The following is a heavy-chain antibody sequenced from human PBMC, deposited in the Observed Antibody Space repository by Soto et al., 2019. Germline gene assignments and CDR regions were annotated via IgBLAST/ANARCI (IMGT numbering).Heavy chain of an antibody. V-gene: IGHV4-59*08. Sequence: SETLSLTCTVSSASITSFYWSWIRQPPGKGLEWIGYIYHTGSTNYNPSLKSRVTISVDTSKNQFSLRLTSVTAADTAVYYCATGGYCSSGSCYSRWGQGTLVTVSS. CDR3: ATGGYCSSGSCYSR. J-gene: IGHJ1*01. CDR1: SASITSFY. D-gene: IGHD2-15*01. CDR2: IYHTGST.